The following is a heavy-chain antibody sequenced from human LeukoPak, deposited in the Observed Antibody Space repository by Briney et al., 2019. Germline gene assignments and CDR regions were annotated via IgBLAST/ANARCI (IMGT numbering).Heavy chain of an antibody. CDR1: GFTVSSYY. D-gene: IGHD3-9*01. Sequence: SGGSLRLSCAASGFTVSSYYMTWVRQAPGKGLEWVSAIYSGGSTYYAASVKGRFTISRDNSKNTLYLQMNSLRAEDMAVYYCAYFGSPHPTLDYWGQGALVTVSS. CDR3: AYFGSPHPTLDY. V-gene: IGHV3-66*01. J-gene: IGHJ4*02. CDR2: IYSGGST.